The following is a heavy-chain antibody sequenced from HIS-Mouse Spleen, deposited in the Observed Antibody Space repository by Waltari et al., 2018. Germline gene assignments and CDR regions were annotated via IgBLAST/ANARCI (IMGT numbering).Heavy chain of an antibody. D-gene: IGHD7-27*01. Sequence: QVQLVQSGAEVKKPGASVKVSCKASGYTFTGYYMHGVRQAPGQGLEWRGWVNPNSGGTNSAQKFQGRVTMPRDTSISTAYMELSRLRSDDTAVYYCARGGTGDWYFDLWGRGTLVTVSS. V-gene: IGHV1-2*02. CDR3: ARGGTGDWYFDL. J-gene: IGHJ2*01. CDR2: VNPNSGGT. CDR1: GYTFTGYY.